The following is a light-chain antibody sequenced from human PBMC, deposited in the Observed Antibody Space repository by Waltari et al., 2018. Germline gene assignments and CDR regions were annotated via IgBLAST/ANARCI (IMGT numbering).Light chain of an antibody. CDR2: AAS. CDR3: QQSYSKPWT. J-gene: IGKJ1*01. Sequence: GDRVTITCRASQSITKYLNWYQQKPGTAPKLLIYAASSLQAEVPSRFSGGGSGTDFTLTISSLQPEDFATYHCQQSYSKPWTFGQGTKVEI. CDR1: QSITKY. V-gene: IGKV1-39*01.